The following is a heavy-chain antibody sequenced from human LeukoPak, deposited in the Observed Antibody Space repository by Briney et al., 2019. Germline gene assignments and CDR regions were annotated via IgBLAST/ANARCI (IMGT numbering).Heavy chain of an antibody. V-gene: IGHV3-23*01. CDR3: AELGITMIGGV. CDR1: GFTFSAYG. D-gene: IGHD3-10*02. Sequence: GGSLRLSCAASGFTFSAYGMTWVRQAPGKGLEWVSHISDRGDNTYYADPVQGRFTISRDNAKNSLYLQMNSLRAEDTAVYYCAELGITMIGGVWGKGTTVTISS. CDR2: ISDRGDNT. J-gene: IGHJ6*04.